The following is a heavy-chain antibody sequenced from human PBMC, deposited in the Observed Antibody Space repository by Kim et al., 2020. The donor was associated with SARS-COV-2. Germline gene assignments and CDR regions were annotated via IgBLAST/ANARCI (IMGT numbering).Heavy chain of an antibody. V-gene: IGHV3-23*01. Sequence: GGSLRLSCAASGFTFSSYAMSWVRQAPGKGLEWVSAISGSGGSTYYADSVKGRFTISRDNSKNTLYLQMNSLRAEDTAVYYCAKSRQGGYENPPYYYYGMDVWGQGTTVTVSS. J-gene: IGHJ6*02. CDR3: AKSRQGGYENPPYYYYGMDV. CDR2: ISGSGGST. D-gene: IGHD5-12*01. CDR1: GFTFSSYA.